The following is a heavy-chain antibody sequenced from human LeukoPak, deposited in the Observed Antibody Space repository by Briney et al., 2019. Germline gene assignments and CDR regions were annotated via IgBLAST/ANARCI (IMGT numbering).Heavy chain of an antibody. CDR3: ARGKWELLTY. V-gene: IGHV3-48*03. Sequence: TGGSLRLSCAASGFTFRNYEVNWVRQAPGKGLEWVSYISSSGSTIYYADSVKGRFTISRDNAKNSLYLQMNSLRAEDTAVYYCARGKWELLTYWGQGTLVAVSS. D-gene: IGHD1-26*01. J-gene: IGHJ4*02. CDR1: GFTFRNYE. CDR2: ISSSGSTI.